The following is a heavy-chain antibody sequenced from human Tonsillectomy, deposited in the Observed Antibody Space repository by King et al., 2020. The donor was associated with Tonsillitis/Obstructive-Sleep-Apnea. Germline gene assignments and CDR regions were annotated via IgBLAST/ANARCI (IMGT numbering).Heavy chain of an antibody. D-gene: IGHD1-26*01. CDR2: IPSDGSNK. J-gene: IGHJ6*02. Sequence: VQLVESGGGVVQPGRSLRLSCLASGFSFSYYAIHWVRQAPGKGLEWVAVIPSDGSNKYYIDSVKGRFTISRDNSKTTLYLQMNSLRPDDTAVYFCAKESRGSGRAPQFYYGKAVWGQGTTVTVSS. CDR1: GFSFSYYA. CDR3: AKESRGSGRAPQFYYGKAV. V-gene: IGHV3-30*18.